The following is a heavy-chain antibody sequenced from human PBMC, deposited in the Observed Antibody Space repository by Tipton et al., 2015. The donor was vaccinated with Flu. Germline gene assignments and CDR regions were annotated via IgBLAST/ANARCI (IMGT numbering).Heavy chain of an antibody. CDR2: IYPSGNT. CDR1: GGSLSSYF. V-gene: IGHV4-4*07. D-gene: IGHD1-26*01. J-gene: IGHJ2*01. Sequence: TLSPTCTVSGGSLSSYFWSWIRQPAGKGLEWIGRIYPSGNTNYNPSLQSRVTMSVDTSRNQFSLSLTSVTAADAAIYYCARSGSYHHYYFDLWGRGTLVSVSS. CDR3: ARSGSYHHYYFDL.